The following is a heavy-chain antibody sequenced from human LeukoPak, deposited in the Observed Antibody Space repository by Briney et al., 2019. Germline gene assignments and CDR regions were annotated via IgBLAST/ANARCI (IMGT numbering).Heavy chain of an antibody. CDR3: ASGTIPFTFGEIWSLDY. Sequence: PGGSLRLSCAASGITFRSYGMHWVRQAPGKGLEWVALIWYDGSKQYYGDSVKGRFTISRDNSKNMLYLEMHSLRAEDTAIYYCASGTIPFTFGEIWSLDYWVQGTLVTVSS. J-gene: IGHJ4*02. CDR2: IWYDGSKQ. D-gene: IGHD3-16*01. V-gene: IGHV3-33*01. CDR1: GITFRSYG.